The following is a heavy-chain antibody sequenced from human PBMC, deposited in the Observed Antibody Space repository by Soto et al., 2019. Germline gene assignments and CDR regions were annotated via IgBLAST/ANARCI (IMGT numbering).Heavy chain of an antibody. CDR3: TRGMEWLSY. CDR1: GYTFTSYG. Sequence: GASVKVSCKASGYTFTSYGISWVRQAPGQGLEWMGWISAYNGNTNYAQKLQGRVTITADKSTSTAYMELSSLRSEDTAVYYCTRGMEWLSYWGQGTLVTVSS. CDR2: ISAYNGNT. J-gene: IGHJ4*02. V-gene: IGHV1-18*01. D-gene: IGHD1-1*01.